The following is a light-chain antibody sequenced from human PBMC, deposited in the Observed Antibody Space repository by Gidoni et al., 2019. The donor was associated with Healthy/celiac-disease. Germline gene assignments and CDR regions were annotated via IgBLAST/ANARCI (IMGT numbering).Light chain of an antibody. V-gene: IGKV1-27*01. J-gene: IGKJ1*01. CDR3: EKYNSAPWT. Sequence: DIQMTQSPSSLSASVGDRVTIPCRASQGISNYLAWYQQKPGKVPKLLIYAASTLQSGVPSRVSGSGSGTDFTLTISSLQTEDVETYYCEKYNSAPWTFGQGTKVEIK. CDR2: AAS. CDR1: QGISNY.